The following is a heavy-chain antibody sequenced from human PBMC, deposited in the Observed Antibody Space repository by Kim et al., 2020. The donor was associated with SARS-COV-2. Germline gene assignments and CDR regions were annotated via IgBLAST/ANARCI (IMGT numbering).Heavy chain of an antibody. Sequence: GGSLRLSCAASGFTFSRSGMHWVRQAPGKGLERVAAIWHDGTYESYADSVQGRFAIFRDNSKNTLFLQMNSLRVNDTAIYYCARDSGYSAYDFVDYWGQGTLVTVSS. CDR1: GFTFSRSG. D-gene: IGHD5-12*01. CDR2: IWHDGTYE. J-gene: IGHJ4*02. V-gene: IGHV3-33*01. CDR3: ARDSGYSAYDFVDY.